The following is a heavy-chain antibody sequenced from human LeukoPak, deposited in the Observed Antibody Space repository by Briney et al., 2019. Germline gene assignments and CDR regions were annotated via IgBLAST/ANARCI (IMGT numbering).Heavy chain of an antibody. V-gene: IGHV4-59*01. D-gene: IGHD3-22*01. Sequence: SETLSLTCTVSGGSISSYYWSWIRQPPGKGLEWIGYIYYSGSTNYNPSLKSGVTISVDTSKNQFSLKLSSVTAADTAVYYCAKADYDSGFDHWGQGTLVTVSS. CDR2: IYYSGST. CDR1: GGSISSYY. CDR3: AKADYDSGFDH. J-gene: IGHJ4*02.